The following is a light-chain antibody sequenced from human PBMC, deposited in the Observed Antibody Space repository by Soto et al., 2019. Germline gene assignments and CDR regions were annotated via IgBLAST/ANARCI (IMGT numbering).Light chain of an antibody. J-gene: IGKJ1*01. CDR1: QSVRSSS. CDR3: QQYGSSGT. CDR2: GAS. V-gene: IGKV3-20*01. Sequence: EIVLTQSPGTLSLSPGERATLSCRASQSVRSSSLAWYQQKPGQAPRLLIYGASSRATGIPDRFSGSGSGTDFTLTISRLEPEDFAVYYCQQYGSSGTFGQGTKVDI.